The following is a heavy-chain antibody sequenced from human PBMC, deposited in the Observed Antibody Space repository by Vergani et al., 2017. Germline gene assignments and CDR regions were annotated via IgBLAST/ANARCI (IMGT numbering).Heavy chain of an antibody. J-gene: IGHJ4*02. CDR2: IYYSGST. CDR3: ARGNPYDYDSSGYYYGRNDY. V-gene: IGHV4-39*07. Sequence: QVQLQESGPGLVKPSETLSLTCTVSGGSISSSSYYWGWIRQPPGKGLEWIGSIYYSGSTYYNPSLKSRVTISVDTSKNQFSLKLSSVTAADTAVYYCARGNPYDYDSSGYYYGRNDYWGQGTLVTVSS. CDR1: GGSISSSSYY. D-gene: IGHD3-22*01.